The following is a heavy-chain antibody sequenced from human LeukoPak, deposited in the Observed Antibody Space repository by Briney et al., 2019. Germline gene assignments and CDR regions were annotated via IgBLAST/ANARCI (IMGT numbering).Heavy chain of an antibody. V-gene: IGHV1-69*05. Sequence: ASVKVSCKASGGTFSSYAISWVRQAPGQGLEWMGRIIPIFGTANYAQKFQGRVTITTDESTSTAYMELSSLRSEDTAVYYCAGGGPGIGVAGGGGFDYWGQGTLVSLSS. CDR3: AGGGPGIGVAGGGGFDY. J-gene: IGHJ4*02. D-gene: IGHD6-19*01. CDR2: IIPIFGTA. CDR1: GGTFSSYA.